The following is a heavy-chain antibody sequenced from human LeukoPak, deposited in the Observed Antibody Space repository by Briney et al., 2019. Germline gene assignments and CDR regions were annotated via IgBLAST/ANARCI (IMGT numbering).Heavy chain of an antibody. CDR1: GGSISGYY. Sequence: SETLSLTCAVSGGSISGYYWGWIRQPPGKGLEWIGYVYYSGNTKYNPSLKSRVTMSVDTSKNQFSLRLSSVTARDTAVYYCARHGDSSSYYFDYWGQGTLVTVSS. J-gene: IGHJ4*02. CDR2: VYYSGNT. V-gene: IGHV4-59*08. CDR3: ARHGDSSSYYFDY. D-gene: IGHD6-6*01.